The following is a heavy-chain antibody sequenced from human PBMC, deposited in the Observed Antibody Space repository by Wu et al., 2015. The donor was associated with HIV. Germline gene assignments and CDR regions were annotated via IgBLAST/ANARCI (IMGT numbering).Heavy chain of an antibody. CDR2: MNPNSGNT. D-gene: IGHD6-6*01. V-gene: IGHV1-8*03. CDR1: GYTFTSYD. Sequence: QVQLVQSGAEVKKPGASVKVSCKASGYTFTSYDINWVRQATGQGLEWMGWMNPNSGNTGYAQKFQGRVTITRNTSISTAYMELSSLRSEDTAVYYCARKRWRYSSSPYYFDYWGQGTPGPPSPQ. CDR3: ARKRWRYSSSPYYFDY. J-gene: IGHJ4*02.